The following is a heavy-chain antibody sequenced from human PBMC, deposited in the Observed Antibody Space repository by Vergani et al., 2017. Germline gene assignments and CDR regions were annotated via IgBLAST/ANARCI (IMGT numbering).Heavy chain of an antibody. CDR2: VDPEDGET. Sequence: EVQLVQSGAEVKKPGATMKISCKVSGYTFTDHYMHWVKQAPGKGLEWMGLVDPEDGETIYAEKFKGRVTIAADTSTDTAHLELSSLRSEDTAVYYCATPQTMTTRGMEVWGQGTTVIVSS. CDR1: GYTFTDHY. D-gene: IGHD4-17*01. CDR3: ATPQTMTTRGMEV. J-gene: IGHJ6*02. V-gene: IGHV1-69-2*01.